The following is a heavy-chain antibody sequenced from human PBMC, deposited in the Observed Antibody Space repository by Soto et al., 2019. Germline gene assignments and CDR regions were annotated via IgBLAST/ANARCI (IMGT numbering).Heavy chain of an antibody. J-gene: IGHJ4*02. CDR2: MNPNSGNT. D-gene: IGHD3-22*01. CDR3: ARVPTYYYDSSGPKHFDY. CDR1: GYTFTSYD. V-gene: IGHV1-8*01. Sequence: QVQLVQSGAEVKKPGASVKVSCKASGYTFTSYDINWVRQATGQGLEWMGWMNPNSGNTGYAQKFQGRVTMTRNTSISTAYMELSSLRSEDTAVYYCARVPTYYYDSSGPKHFDYWGQGTLVTVSS.